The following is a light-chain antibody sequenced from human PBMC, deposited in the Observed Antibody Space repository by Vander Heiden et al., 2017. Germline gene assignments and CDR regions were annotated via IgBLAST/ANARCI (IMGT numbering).Light chain of an antibody. CDR3: QQYDNLPLT. CDR2: DAS. J-gene: IGKJ4*01. CDR1: QDISNY. Sequence: DIQMTQSPSSLSASVGDRVTITCQASQDISNYLNWYQQKPEKPPKLLIYDASNLETGVPSRFSGSGSGIDFTFTISSLQPEDIATYYCQQYDNLPLTFGGGTKVEIK. V-gene: IGKV1-33*01.